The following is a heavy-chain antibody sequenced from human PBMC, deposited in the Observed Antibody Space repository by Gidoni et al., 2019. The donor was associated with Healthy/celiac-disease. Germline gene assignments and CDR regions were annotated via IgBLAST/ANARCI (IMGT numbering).Heavy chain of an antibody. V-gene: IGHV5-10-1*01. D-gene: IGHD3-10*01. Sequence: GKGLEWMGRIDPSDSYTNYSPSFQGHVTISADKSISTAYLQWSSLKASDTAMYYCARRGVYGSGRYGYWGQGTLVTVSS. J-gene: IGHJ4*02. CDR3: ARRGVYGSGRYGY. CDR2: IDPSDSYT.